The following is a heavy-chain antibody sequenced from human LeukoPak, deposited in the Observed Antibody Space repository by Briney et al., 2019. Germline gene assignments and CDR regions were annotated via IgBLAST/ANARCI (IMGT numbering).Heavy chain of an antibody. D-gene: IGHD3-10*01. J-gene: IGHJ5*02. CDR3: ARARTGMFWFDP. CDR1: GGSISSGGYY. V-gene: IGHV4-31*03. CDR2: IYYSGST. Sequence: SQTLSLTCTFSGGSISSGGYYWSWIRQHPGKGLEWIGYIYYSGSTYYNPSLKSRVTISVDTSKNQFSLKLSSVTAADTAVYYCARARTGMFWFDPWGQGTLVTVSS.